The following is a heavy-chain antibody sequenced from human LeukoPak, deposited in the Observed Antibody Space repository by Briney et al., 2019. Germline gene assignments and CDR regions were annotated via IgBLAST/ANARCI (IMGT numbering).Heavy chain of an antibody. D-gene: IGHD1-26*01. CDR3: ATGAPLGSYFDY. V-gene: IGHV3-48*03. CDR2: ISITGDTL. J-gene: IGHJ4*02. CDR1: GFTFSKYE. Sequence: GGSLRLSRGASGFTFSKYEKNWVRQATGKGREGFSYISITGDTLSYAHSVTPRSTISRDSAKTSLYLQMNSLRAEDTAVYYCATGAPLGSYFDYWGQGTLVTVSS.